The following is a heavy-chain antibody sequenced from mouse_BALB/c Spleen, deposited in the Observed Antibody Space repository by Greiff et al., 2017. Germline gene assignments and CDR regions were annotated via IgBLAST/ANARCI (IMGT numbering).Heavy chain of an antibody. D-gene: IGHD1-1*01. CDR3: ARDYYGSSYAMDY. Sequence: QVQLKESGPGLVAPSQSLSITCTVSGFSLTSYGVHWVRQPPGKGLEWLGVIWAGGSTNYNSALMSRLSISKDNSKSQVSLKMNSLQTDDTAMYYCARDYYGSSYAMDYWGQGTSVTVSS. J-gene: IGHJ4*01. V-gene: IGHV2-9*02. CDR1: GFSLTSYG. CDR2: IWAGGST.